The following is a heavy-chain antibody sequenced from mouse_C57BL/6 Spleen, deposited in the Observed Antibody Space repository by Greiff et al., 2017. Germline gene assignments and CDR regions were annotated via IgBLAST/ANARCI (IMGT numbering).Heavy chain of an antibody. CDR1: GYTFTSYW. J-gene: IGHJ4*01. Sequence: QVQLQQPGAELVKPGDSVKLSCKASGYTFTSYWMHWVKQRPGQGLEWIGMIHPNSGSTNYNEKFKSKATLTVDKSSSTAYMQLSSLTSEDSAVYYCARKCSSYGYAMDYWGQGTSVTVSS. CDR3: ARKCSSYGYAMDY. D-gene: IGHD1-1*01. V-gene: IGHV1-64*01. CDR2: IHPNSGST.